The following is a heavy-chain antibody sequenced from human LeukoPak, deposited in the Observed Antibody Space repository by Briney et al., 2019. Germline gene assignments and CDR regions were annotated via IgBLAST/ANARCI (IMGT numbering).Heavy chain of an antibody. CDR2: IYYSGST. CDR3: ARVRFLEWLFESDAFDI. CDR1: GGSISSSGYY. D-gene: IGHD3-3*01. V-gene: IGHV4-31*03. J-gene: IGHJ3*02. Sequence: PSETLSLTCTVSGGSISSSGYYWGWIRQHPGKGLEWIGYIYYSGSTYYNPSLKSRVTISVDTSKNQFSLKLSSVTAADTAVYYCARVRFLEWLFESDAFDIWGQGTMVTVSS.